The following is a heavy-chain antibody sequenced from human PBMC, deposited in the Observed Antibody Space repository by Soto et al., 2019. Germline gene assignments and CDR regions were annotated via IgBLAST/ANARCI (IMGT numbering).Heavy chain of an antibody. J-gene: IGHJ5*02. CDR2: IWYDGSNK. D-gene: IGHD4-4*01. Sequence: QVQLVESGGGVVQPGRSLRLSCAASGFTFSSYGMHWVRQAPGKGLEWVAVIWYDGSNKYYADSVKGRFTISRDNSKNTLYLQMNSLRAEDTAVYYCARDRLLSTTVTTRWGSLFGWFDPWGQGTLVTVSS. CDR3: ARDRLLSTTVTTRWGSLFGWFDP. V-gene: IGHV3-33*01. CDR1: GFTFSSYG.